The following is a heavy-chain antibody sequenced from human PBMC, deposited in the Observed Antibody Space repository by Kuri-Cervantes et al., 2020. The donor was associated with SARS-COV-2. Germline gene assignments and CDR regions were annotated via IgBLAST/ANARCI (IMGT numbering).Heavy chain of an antibody. Sequence: LRLSCTVSGGSISSGDYYWSWIRQPPGKGLEWIGYIYYSGSTYYNPSLKSRVTISLETSKNQFSLKLSSMTAADTAVYNCARSFMVASYFDYWGQGILVTVSS. CDR2: IYYSGST. V-gene: IGHV4-30-4*08. CDR3: ARSFMVASYFDY. D-gene: IGHD5-12*01. J-gene: IGHJ4*02. CDR1: GGSISSGDYY.